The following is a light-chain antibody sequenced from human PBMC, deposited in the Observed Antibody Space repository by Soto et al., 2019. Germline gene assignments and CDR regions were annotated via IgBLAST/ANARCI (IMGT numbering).Light chain of an antibody. CDR1: ESVDIN. J-gene: IGKJ5*01. CDR3: QQYYTWPLT. CDR2: GAS. V-gene: IGKV3-15*01. Sequence: EIVLTQSPATLSVSPGERVTLSCRASESVDINLAWYQQKPGQAPRLLIYGASTRATDMPGTFSGRGSGTEFTLTISSLQSEDFAVYYCQQYYTWPLTFGQGTRLEIK.